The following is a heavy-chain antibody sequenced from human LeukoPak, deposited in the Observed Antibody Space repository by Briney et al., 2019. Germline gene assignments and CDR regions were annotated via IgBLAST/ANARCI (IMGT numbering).Heavy chain of an antibody. CDR2: IYSDGST. V-gene: IGHV3-53*01. CDR1: GFTVNSNY. Sequence: TGGSLRLSCAASGFTVNSNYMSWVRQAPGKGLEWVSVIYSDGSTYYADSVKGRFTISRDTSKNTLYFQMNSLRAEDTAVYYCASGDSGSSWYYFDYWGQGTLVTVSS. D-gene: IGHD6-13*01. J-gene: IGHJ4*02. CDR3: ASGDSGSSWYYFDY.